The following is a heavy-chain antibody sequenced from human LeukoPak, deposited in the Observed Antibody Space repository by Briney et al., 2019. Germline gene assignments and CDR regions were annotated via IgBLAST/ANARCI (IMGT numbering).Heavy chain of an antibody. CDR3: AGGELNYYDSSGYAYFDY. CDR1: GGTFSSYA. V-gene: IGHV1-69*13. J-gene: IGHJ4*02. CDR2: IIPIFGTA. D-gene: IGHD3-22*01. Sequence: SVKVSCKASGGTFSSYAISWVRQAPGQGLEWMGGIIPIFGTANYAQKFQGRVTITADESTSTAYMELSSLRSEDTAVYYCAGGELNYYDSSGYAYFDYWGQGTLVTVSS.